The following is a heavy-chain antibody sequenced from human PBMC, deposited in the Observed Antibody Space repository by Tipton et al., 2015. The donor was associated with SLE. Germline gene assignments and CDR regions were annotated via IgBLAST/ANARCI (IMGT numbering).Heavy chain of an antibody. D-gene: IGHD4-17*01. CDR1: GFTFDDYA. V-gene: IGHV3-9*01. CDR3: AKDPTVDAFDI. Sequence: SLRLSCAASGFTFDDYAMHWVRQAPGKGLEWVSGISWNSGSIGYADSVKGRFTISRDNAKNSLYLQMNSLRAEDTAVYYCAKDPTVDAFDIWGQGTMVTVSS. CDR2: ISWNSGSI. J-gene: IGHJ3*02.